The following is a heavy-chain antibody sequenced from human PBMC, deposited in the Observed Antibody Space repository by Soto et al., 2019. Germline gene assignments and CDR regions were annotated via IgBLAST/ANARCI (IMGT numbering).Heavy chain of an antibody. V-gene: IGHV3-48*01. CDR3: AREYSSWGYNWFDP. J-gene: IGHJ5*02. D-gene: IGHD6-13*01. Sequence: EVQLVESGGGLVQPGGSLRLSCAASGFTFSSYSMNWVRQAPGKGLEWVSYISSSSSTIYYADSVKGRFTISRDNAKNSLYLQINSLRAEDTAVYYCAREYSSWGYNWFDPWGQGTLVTVSS. CDR1: GFTFSSYS. CDR2: ISSSSSTI.